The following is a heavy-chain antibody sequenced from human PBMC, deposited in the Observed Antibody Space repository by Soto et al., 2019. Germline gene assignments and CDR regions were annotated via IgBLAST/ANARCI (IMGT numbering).Heavy chain of an antibody. CDR3: ARVLTRYGTPNFDY. CDR2: IYYSGST. CDR1: GGSISSGGYY. J-gene: IGHJ4*02. D-gene: IGHD2-8*01. V-gene: IGHV4-31*03. Sequence: PSETLSLTCTVSGGSISSGGYYWSWIRQHPGKGLEWIGYIYYSGSTYYNPSLKSRVTISVDTSKNQFSLKLSSVTAADTAVYYCARVLTRYGTPNFDYWGQGTLVTVSS.